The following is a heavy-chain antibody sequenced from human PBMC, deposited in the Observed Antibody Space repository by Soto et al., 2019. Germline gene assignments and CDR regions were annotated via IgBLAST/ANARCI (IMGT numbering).Heavy chain of an antibody. CDR2: TYYRSNWNF. CDR3: AGELDIHHGLGY. V-gene: IGHV6-1*01. J-gene: IGHJ4*02. D-gene: IGHD3-3*02. Sequence: PSQTLSLTCAISWGSVSSNTATWNWVRQSPSRGLEWLGRTYYRSNWNFDYALSVKSRITINPDTSKNQFSLQLNSLTPEDTAVYYCAGELDIHHGLGYWGPGPSVTVAS. CDR1: WGSVSSNTAT.